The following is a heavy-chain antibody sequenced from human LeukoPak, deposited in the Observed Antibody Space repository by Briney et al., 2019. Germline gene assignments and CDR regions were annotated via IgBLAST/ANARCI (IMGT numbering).Heavy chain of an antibody. CDR1: GFTFSSYA. CDR2: ISGSGGST. J-gene: IGHJ4*02. V-gene: IGHV3-23*01. CDR3: AKIWYSSSWREA. Sequence: GGSLRLSCAASGFTFSSYAMSWVRQAPGKGLEWVSAISGSGGSTYYADPVKGRFTISRDNSKNTLYLQMNSLRAEDTAVYYCAKIWYSSSWREAWGQGTLVTVSS. D-gene: IGHD6-13*01.